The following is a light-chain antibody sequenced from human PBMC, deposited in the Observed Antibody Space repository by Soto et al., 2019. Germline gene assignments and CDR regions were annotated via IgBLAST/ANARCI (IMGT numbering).Light chain of an antibody. V-gene: IGKV3-20*01. CDR2: AAS. CDR3: QQRDSFSLT. J-gene: IGKJ1*01. Sequence: RQSVSSYYLACYQQKPGQAPRLLIYAASSRATGIPDRFSGGGSGRDYTLTISRLEPDDDAVYYCQQRDSFSLTFGQGTKVDIK. CDR1: QSVSSYY.